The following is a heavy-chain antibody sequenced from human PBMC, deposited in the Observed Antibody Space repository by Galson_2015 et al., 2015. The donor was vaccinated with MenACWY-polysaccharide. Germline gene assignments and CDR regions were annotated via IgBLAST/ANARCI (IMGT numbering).Heavy chain of an antibody. CDR3: AKDLRVGATAGSELDF. Sequence: SLRLSCAASGFTFSSYGMSWVRQAPGKGLKWVSSISGSGGSTFYADSVKGRFTISRDSSKNTLSLQVNSLRAEDTAKYYCAKDLRVGATAGSELDFWGQGTLVTVSS. V-gene: IGHV3-23*01. CDR2: ISGSGGST. J-gene: IGHJ4*02. D-gene: IGHD1-26*01. CDR1: GFTFSSYG.